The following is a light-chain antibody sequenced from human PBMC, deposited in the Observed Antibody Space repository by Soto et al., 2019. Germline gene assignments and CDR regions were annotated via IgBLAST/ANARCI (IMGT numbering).Light chain of an antibody. CDR2: KAS. Sequence: DIQMTQSPSTLSASVGDRVTITCRASQNIRSWMAWYQQKPGKAPRLLIYKASSLQSGVPSRFSGSGSGTDFTLTISSLQPEDVATYYCQRYNSDPKPFGGGTKVDIK. J-gene: IGKJ4*01. V-gene: IGKV1-5*03. CDR1: QNIRSW. CDR3: QRYNSDPKP.